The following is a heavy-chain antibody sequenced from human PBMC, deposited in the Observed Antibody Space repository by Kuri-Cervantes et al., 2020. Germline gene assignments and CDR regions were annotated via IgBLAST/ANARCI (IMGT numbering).Heavy chain of an antibody. D-gene: IGHD6-19*01. CDR3: ARGLDSSGWYDYYYYYGMDV. CDR2: INSDGSST. CDR1: GFTFSSYW. Sequence: GESLKISCAASGFTFSSYWMHWVRQAPGKGLVWVSRINSDGSSTSYADSVKGRFTISRDNAKNTLYLQMNSLRAEDTAVYYCARGLDSSGWYDYYYYYGMDVWGQGTTVTVSS. V-gene: IGHV3-74*01. J-gene: IGHJ6*02.